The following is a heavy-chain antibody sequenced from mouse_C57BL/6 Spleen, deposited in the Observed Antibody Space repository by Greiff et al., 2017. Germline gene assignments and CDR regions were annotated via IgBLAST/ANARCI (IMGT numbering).Heavy chain of an antibody. CDR2: IDPSDSYT. Sequence: QVQLQQPGAELVMPGASVKLSCKASGYTFTSYWMYWVKQRPGQGLEWIGEIDPSDSYTNYNQKFKGKSTLTVDKSSSTAYMQLSSLTSEDSAVYYCARRELGHWYFDVWGTGTTVTVSS. V-gene: IGHV1-69*01. J-gene: IGHJ1*03. CDR3: ARRELGHWYFDV. D-gene: IGHD4-1*01. CDR1: GYTFTSYW.